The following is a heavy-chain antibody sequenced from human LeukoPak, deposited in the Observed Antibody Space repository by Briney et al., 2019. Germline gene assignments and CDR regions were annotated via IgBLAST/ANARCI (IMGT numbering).Heavy chain of an antibody. Sequence: SETLSLTCTVSGASINSDTYYWGWIRQPPRKGLEWIGTHSHSGSAYYNPSLRSRITMSLDTSENQLSLKLYSVTAADTAIYYCARYQTGTMFAVWGQGTLVTISS. V-gene: IGHV4-39*07. J-gene: IGHJ4*02. D-gene: IGHD1/OR15-1a*01. CDR2: HSHSGSA. CDR1: GASINSDTYY. CDR3: ARYQTGTMFAV.